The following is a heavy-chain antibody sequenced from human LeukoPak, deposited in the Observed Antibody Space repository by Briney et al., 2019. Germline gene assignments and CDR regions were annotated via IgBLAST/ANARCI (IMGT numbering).Heavy chain of an antibody. CDR2: IYYSGST. CDR3: ARVFEEGGDAFDI. CDR1: GGSISSYY. J-gene: IGHJ3*02. Sequence: SETLSLTCTVSGGSISSYYWSWIRQPPGKGLEWIGYIYYSGSTNYNPSLKSRVTISVDTSKNQFSLKLSSVTAADTAVYYCARVFEEGGDAFDIWGQGTMVTVSS. V-gene: IGHV4-59*01. D-gene: IGHD3-16*01.